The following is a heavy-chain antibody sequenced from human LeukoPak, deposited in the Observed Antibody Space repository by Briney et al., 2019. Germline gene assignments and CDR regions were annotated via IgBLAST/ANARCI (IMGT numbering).Heavy chain of an antibody. CDR2: ISAYNGNT. Sequence: PLASVKVSCKASGYTFTSYGISWVRQAPGQGLEWMGWISAYNGNTNYVQKLQGRVTMTTDTSTSTAYMELRSLRSDDTAVYYCARTAALTYCGGDCYLGYWGQGTLVTVSS. CDR3: ARTAALTYCGGDCYLGY. J-gene: IGHJ4*02. CDR1: GYTFTSYG. V-gene: IGHV1-18*01. D-gene: IGHD2-21*01.